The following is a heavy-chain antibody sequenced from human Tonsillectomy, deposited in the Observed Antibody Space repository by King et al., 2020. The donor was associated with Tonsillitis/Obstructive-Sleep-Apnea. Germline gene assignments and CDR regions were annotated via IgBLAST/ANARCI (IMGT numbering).Heavy chain of an antibody. CDR3: VRSHVAY. D-gene: IGHD2-21*01. CDR2: ISYSGST. CDR1: GGSVSSGHYF. V-gene: IGHV4-61*03. Sequence: VQLQESGPGLVKPSETLSLTCIVSGGSVSSGHYFWNWVRQPPGRGLEWIGCISYSGSTSYSPSLESRVTISVDTSKNHFALNVSSVTAADAAVYYCVRSHVAYGGQGILVTVSS. J-gene: IGHJ4*02.